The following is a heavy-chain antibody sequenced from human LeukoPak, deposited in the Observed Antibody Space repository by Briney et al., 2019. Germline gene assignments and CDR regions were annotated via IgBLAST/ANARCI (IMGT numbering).Heavy chain of an antibody. D-gene: IGHD6-6*01. CDR1: GGSFSGYY. Sequence: SETLSLTCAVYGGSFSGYYWSWIRQPPGKGLEWIGEINHSGGTNYNPSLKSRVTISVDTSKNQFSLKVSSVTAADTAVYYCARRIAARPRGYWFDPWGQGTLVTVSS. J-gene: IGHJ5*02. V-gene: IGHV4-34*01. CDR2: INHSGGT. CDR3: ARRIAARPRGYWFDP.